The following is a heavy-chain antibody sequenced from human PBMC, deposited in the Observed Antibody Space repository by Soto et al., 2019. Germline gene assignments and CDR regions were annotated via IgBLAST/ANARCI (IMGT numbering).Heavy chain of an antibody. CDR3: ARDPGGTAATGDGFDS. D-gene: IGHD6-13*01. J-gene: IGHJ4*02. CDR2: LYNTGSA. V-gene: IGHV3-53*01. Sequence: PGGSLRLSCAASGFTVSSNYMSGVRQAPGKGLEWVSVLYNTGSAYYADSVQGRFTISRDNSKNTLYLQMNSLRVGDTALYYCARDPGGTAATGDGFDSWGQGTLVTVSS. CDR1: GFTVSSNY.